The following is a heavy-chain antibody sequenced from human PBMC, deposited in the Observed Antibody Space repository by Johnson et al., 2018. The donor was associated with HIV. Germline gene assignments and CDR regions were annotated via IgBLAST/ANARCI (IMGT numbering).Heavy chain of an antibody. CDR3: AKDWTNCTNGVCSDGSAAGAFDI. V-gene: IGHV3-30*04. D-gene: IGHD2-8*01. CDR2: ISYDGSNT. CDR1: GFTFSSYA. Sequence: VQLVESGGGVVQPGRSLRLSCAASGFTFSSYAMHWVRQAPGKGLEWVAVISYDGSNTDYADSVKGRFTISRDNSKHTLYLQMNSLRDEDTAVYYCAKDWTNCTNGVCSDGSAAGAFDIWGQGTMVTVSS. J-gene: IGHJ3*02.